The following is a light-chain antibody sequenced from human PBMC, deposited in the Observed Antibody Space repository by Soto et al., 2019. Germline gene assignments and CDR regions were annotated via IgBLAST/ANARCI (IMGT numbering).Light chain of an antibody. CDR3: LQHYTTPTWT. V-gene: IGKV4-1*01. CDR1: QSILYSSINKNY. CDR2: WAS. J-gene: IGKJ1*01. Sequence: DIVMTQSPDSLAVSLGERATINCKSSQSILYSSINKNYLAWYQQKSGQPPKLLFYWASTRVAGVTDRFSGSGSVTDFTLTINSLQAEDVAVYFCLQHYTTPTWTFGQGTRVEIK.